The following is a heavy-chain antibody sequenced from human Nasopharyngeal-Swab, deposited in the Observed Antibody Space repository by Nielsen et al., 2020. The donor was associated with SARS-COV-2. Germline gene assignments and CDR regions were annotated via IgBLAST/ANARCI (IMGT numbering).Heavy chain of an antibody. Sequence: SETPSLTCAVYGGSFSGYYWSWIRQPPGKGLEWIGEINHSGSTNYNPSLKSRVTISVDTSKNQFSLKLSSVTAADTAVYYCARGHDGGTNLRDYWGQGTLVTVSS. J-gene: IGHJ4*02. CDR3: ARGHDGGTNLRDY. V-gene: IGHV4-34*01. CDR2: INHSGST. D-gene: IGHD4-23*01. CDR1: GGSFSGYY.